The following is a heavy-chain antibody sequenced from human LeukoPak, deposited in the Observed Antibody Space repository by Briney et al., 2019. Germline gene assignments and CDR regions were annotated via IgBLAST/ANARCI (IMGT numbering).Heavy chain of an antibody. CDR1: GYRFTSYW. CDR2: IYPGDSDT. D-gene: IGHD4-17*01. J-gene: IGHJ4*02. Sequence: GESLQISFQGSGYRFTSYWIGWVRQMPGKGLEWMGIIYPGDSDTRYSPSFQGQVTISADKSISTAYLQWSSLKASDTAMYYCARRATVTTGSCFDYWGQGTLVTVSS. V-gene: IGHV5-51*01. CDR3: ARRATVTTGSCFDY.